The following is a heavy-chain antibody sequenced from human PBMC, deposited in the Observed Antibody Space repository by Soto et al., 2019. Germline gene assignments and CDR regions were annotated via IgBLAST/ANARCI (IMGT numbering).Heavy chain of an antibody. D-gene: IGHD2-15*01. Sequence: SETLSLTCSVSGYSVSSSDYYWAWIRQPPGKGLEWIGSMLYSGLTYYNPSLKSRATLSVDTSKNHFSVRLNSVTASDTAVYYCAPLSVSLSGPYGIHVWGQGTTVTVSS. CDR2: MLYSGLT. V-gene: IGHV4-39*01. CDR3: APLSVSLSGPYGIHV. J-gene: IGHJ6*02. CDR1: GYSVSSSDYY.